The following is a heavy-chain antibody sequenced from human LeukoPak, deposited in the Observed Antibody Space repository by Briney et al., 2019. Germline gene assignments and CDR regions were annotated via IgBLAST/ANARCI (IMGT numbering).Heavy chain of an antibody. D-gene: IGHD3-10*01. CDR1: GGTFSSYA. Sequence: ASVKVSCKASGGTFSSYAINWVRQAPGQGLEWMGGIIPMFGTPNNAQKFQGRVTITADESTSTAYMELSSLRSEDTAVYYCARGFHGSGSYYNELFDYWGQGTLVTVSS. CDR3: ARGFHGSGSYYNELFDY. V-gene: IGHV1-69*13. CDR2: IIPMFGTP. J-gene: IGHJ4*02.